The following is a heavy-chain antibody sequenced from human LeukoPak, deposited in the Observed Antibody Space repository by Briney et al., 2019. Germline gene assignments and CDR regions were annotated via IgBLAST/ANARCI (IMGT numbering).Heavy chain of an antibody. J-gene: IGHJ4*02. CDR2: IYYSGST. V-gene: IGHV4-59*01. CDR1: GGSISSYY. CDR3: ARGVRSIAVAGRHFDY. D-gene: IGHD6-19*01. Sequence: SSETLSLTCTVSGGSISSYYWSWIRQPPGKGLEWIGYIYYSGSTNYNPSLKSRVTISVDTSKNQFSLKLSSVTAADTAVYYCARGVRSIAVAGRHFDYWGQGTLVTVSS.